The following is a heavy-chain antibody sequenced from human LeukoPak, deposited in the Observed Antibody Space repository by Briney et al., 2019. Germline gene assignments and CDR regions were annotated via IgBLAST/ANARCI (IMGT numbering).Heavy chain of an antibody. CDR1: GYTFTSYD. CDR2: MNPNSGNT. Sequence: ASVKVSCKASGYTFTSYDINWVRQATGQGLEWMGWMNPNSGNTGYAQKFQGRVTITRNTSISTAYMELSSLRSEDTAVYYCARGCDVEGYDYWFDPWGQGTLVTVSS. CDR3: ARGCDVEGYDYWFDP. J-gene: IGHJ5*02. D-gene: IGHD5-12*01. V-gene: IGHV1-8*03.